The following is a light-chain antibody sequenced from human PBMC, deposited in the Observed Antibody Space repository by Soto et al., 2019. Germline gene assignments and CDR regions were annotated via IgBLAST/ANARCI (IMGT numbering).Light chain of an antibody. Sequence: EIVLTQSPATVSLSPGERATLSCRASQSVSSYLAWYQQKPGQAPRLLIYDASNRATGIPARFSGSGSGTDFTLTISSLAPEDFAVYYCQQRSNWPYTFGQGTKLEIK. J-gene: IGKJ2*01. CDR3: QQRSNWPYT. CDR1: QSVSSY. V-gene: IGKV3-11*01. CDR2: DAS.